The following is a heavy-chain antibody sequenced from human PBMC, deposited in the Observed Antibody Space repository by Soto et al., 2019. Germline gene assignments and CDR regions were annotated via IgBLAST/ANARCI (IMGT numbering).Heavy chain of an antibody. CDR2: IVPMFDTP. CDR1: GGSFSSYG. CDR3: ARQGGDYPSYHFDY. Sequence: HVQLVQSGAEVKKPGSSVKVSCKASGGSFSSYGFSWVRQAPGQGLEWMGGIVPMFDTPNYAQRFQGRVTISADESTSTAYMELSSLRSEDTAVYFCARQGGDYPSYHFDYWGQGTLVTVSS. D-gene: IGHD2-21*02. V-gene: IGHV1-69*01. J-gene: IGHJ4*02.